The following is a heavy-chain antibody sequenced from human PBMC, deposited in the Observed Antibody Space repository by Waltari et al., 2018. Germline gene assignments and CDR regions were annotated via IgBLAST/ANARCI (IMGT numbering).Heavy chain of an antibody. D-gene: IGHD3-10*01. CDR3: ARAPRGSTPPRYYYYYMDV. Sequence: QVQLQESGPGLVKPSETLSLTCAVSGYSISSGYYWGWIRQPPGKGLEWIGSIYHSGSTYYNPSLKSRVTISVDTSKNQFSLKLSSVTSADTAVYYFARAPRGSTPPRYYYYYMDVWGKGTTVTVSS. CDR2: IYHSGST. CDR1: GYSISSGYY. V-gene: IGHV4-38-2*01. J-gene: IGHJ6*03.